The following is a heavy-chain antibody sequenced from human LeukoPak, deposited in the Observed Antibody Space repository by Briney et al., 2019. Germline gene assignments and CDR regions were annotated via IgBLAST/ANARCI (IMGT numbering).Heavy chain of an antibody. J-gene: IGHJ4*02. CDR1: GFTLSSYS. V-gene: IGHV3-30-3*01. Sequence: AGGSLRLSCVASGFTLSSYSMHWVRQAPGKGLEWVALSAKDGSNDYYADSVKGRFTISRDNSQNTLSLQMNSLSVDDTAVYFCAKDRAYSASYRGYFDSWGQGTLVTVSS. CDR2: SAKDGSND. D-gene: IGHD1-26*01. CDR3: AKDRAYSASYRGYFDS.